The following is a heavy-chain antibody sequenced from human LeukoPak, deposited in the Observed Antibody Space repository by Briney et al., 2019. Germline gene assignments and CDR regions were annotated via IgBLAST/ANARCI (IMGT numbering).Heavy chain of an antibody. Sequence: PSETLSLTCIVSGTSVNNNNYYWTWIRQPPGKGLEWIGSIYYSGSTYYNSSLKSRVTTSVDTSKNQFSLKLTSVTAADTAVYYCAAYCSGGGYSYWGQGTLVTVSS. J-gene: IGHJ4*02. V-gene: IGHV4-39*01. CDR2: IYYSGST. CDR3: AAYCSGGGYSY. CDR1: GTSVNNNNYY. D-gene: IGHD2-15*01.